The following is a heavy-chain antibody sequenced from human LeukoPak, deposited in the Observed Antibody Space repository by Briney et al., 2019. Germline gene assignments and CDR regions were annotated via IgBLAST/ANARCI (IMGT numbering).Heavy chain of an antibody. CDR1: GVTFSSYG. CDR2: ISYDGSNK. D-gene: IGHD4-17*01. V-gene: IGHV3-30*18. J-gene: IGHJ4*02. Sequence: PGGSLRLSCAASGVTFSSYGMHWVRQAPGKGLEWVAVISYDGSNKYYADSVKGRFTISRDNSKNTLYLQMNSLRAEDTAVYYCAKDLSPGYGDYVGYWGQGTLVTVSS. CDR3: AKDLSPGYGDYVGY.